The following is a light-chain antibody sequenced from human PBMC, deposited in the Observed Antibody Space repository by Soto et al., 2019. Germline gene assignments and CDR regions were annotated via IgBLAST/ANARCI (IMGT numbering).Light chain of an antibody. CDR1: SSNIGNNP. J-gene: IGLJ1*01. CDR2: TTN. V-gene: IGLV1-44*01. CDR3: AAWDDSLSGYV. Sequence: QSVLTQPPSASGTPGQRVTISCSGDSSNIGNNPVNWYQQLPGTAPKLLIYTTNQRPSGVPDRFSGSKSDTSASLAISGLQSEDEADYYCAAWDDSLSGYVFGTGTKGTV.